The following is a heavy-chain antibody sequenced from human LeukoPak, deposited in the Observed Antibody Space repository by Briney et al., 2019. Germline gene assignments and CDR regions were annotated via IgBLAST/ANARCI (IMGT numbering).Heavy chain of an antibody. J-gene: IGHJ5*02. CDR3: ARDRRYYYDSMAVYNWFDP. V-gene: IGHV3-33*01. D-gene: IGHD3-22*01. CDR1: GFTFSSYG. Sequence: GGSLRLSCAASGFTFSSYGMHWVRQAPGKGLGWVAVIWYDGSNKYYADSVKGRFTISRDNSKNTLYLQMNSLRAEDTAVYYCARDRRYYYDSMAVYNWFDPWGQGTLVTVSS. CDR2: IWYDGSNK.